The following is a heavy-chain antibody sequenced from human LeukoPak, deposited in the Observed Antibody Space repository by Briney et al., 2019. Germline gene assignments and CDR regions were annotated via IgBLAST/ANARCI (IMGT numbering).Heavy chain of an antibody. V-gene: IGHV1-2*02. CDR3: ARAPIRQGPPTGIVVVPAASPLDY. CDR1: GYTFTGYY. Sequence: ASVKVSCKASGYTFTGYYMHWVRQAPGQGLEWMGWINPNSGGTNYAQKFQGRVTMTRDTSISTAYMELSRLRSDDTAVYYCARAPIRQGPPTGIVVVPAASPLDYRGQGTLVTVSS. D-gene: IGHD2-2*01. J-gene: IGHJ4*02. CDR2: INPNSGGT.